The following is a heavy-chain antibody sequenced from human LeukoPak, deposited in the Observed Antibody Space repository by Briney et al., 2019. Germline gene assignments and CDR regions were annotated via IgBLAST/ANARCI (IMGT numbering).Heavy chain of an antibody. CDR2: TSSRNGDI. CDR1: GFVFITNS. CDR3: VRDSDGGNTWFDS. Sequence: GGSLRPSRAALGFVFITNSMNWASQHPGRGLEWVLGTSSRNGDIYYAYSVRCRFTISSADAKKSLCLQLNSLRTEDPAVSYCVRDSDGGNTWFDSWGQGTLVTVSS. D-gene: IGHD4-23*01. V-gene: IGHV3-21*01. J-gene: IGHJ5*01.